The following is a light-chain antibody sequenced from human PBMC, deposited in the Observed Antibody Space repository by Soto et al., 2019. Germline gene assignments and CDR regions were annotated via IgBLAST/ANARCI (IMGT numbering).Light chain of an antibody. Sequence: EIVLTQSPGTLSLSPGERATLSCRASQSVSSSYLAWYQQKPGQAPRLLIYGASSRATGIPDRFSGSGSGTDFTLTSSRLEPEDFAVYYCQQYGSSPQTFGQGTKVDNK. CDR3: QQYGSSPQT. CDR1: QSVSSSY. J-gene: IGKJ1*01. CDR2: GAS. V-gene: IGKV3-20*01.